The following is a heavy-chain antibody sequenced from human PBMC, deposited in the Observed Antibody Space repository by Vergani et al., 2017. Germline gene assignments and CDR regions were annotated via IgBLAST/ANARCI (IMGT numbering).Heavy chain of an antibody. J-gene: IGHJ4*02. D-gene: IGHD1-26*01. V-gene: IGHV3-23*01. Sequence: EVQLLESGGSLKQPGGSVRLSCAASGFTFSTSAMHWVRQAPGKGLEWVSALTGGGGSTYYADSFKGRFIISRDNSRDTLYLQMNSLRPEDTATYYCVKVAGSYENFFVSGGEAPLVTVSS. CDR3: VKVAGSYENFFVS. CDR2: LTGGGGST. CDR1: GFTFSTSA.